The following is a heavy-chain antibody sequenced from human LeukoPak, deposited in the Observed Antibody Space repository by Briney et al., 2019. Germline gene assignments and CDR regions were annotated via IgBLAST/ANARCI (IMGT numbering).Heavy chain of an antibody. CDR2: IKQDGSEK. D-gene: IGHD4-23*01. CDR3: AKDMSVGGSHQYFQH. V-gene: IGHV3-7*03. J-gene: IGHJ1*01. Sequence: GSLRLSCAASGFTLSSYWMSWVRQAPGKGLEWVANIKQDGSEKYYVDSVKGRFTISRDNAKNSLYLQMNSLRAEDTALYYCAKDMSVGGSHQYFQHWGQGTLVTVSS. CDR1: GFTLSSYW.